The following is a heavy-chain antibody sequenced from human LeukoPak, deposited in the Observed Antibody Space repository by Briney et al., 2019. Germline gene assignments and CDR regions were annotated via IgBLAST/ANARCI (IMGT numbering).Heavy chain of an antibody. CDR1: GFTFGSNV. J-gene: IGHJ4*02. CDR3: ARENAPRDTSAFDY. CDR2: ISYDGNSE. D-gene: IGHD5-18*01. Sequence: GGSLRLSCAASGFTFGSNVMHWVRQAPGKGPEWMAFISYDGNSEFYADSVKGRFTISRDNSKNTLFLQMNSLRVEDTAVYYCARENAPRDTSAFDYWGQGTLVTVSS. V-gene: IGHV3-30*01.